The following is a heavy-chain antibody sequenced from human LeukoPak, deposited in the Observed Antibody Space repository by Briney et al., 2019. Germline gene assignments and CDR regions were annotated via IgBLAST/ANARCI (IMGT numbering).Heavy chain of an antibody. D-gene: IGHD3-22*01. CDR2: IRSKAYGGTT. CDR3: TRARDTYDSSGYYSYSGYYFDY. V-gene: IGHV3-49*03. CDR1: GFTFGDYA. Sequence: PWRSLRLSCTASGFTFGDYAMSWFRQAPGKGLEWVGFIRSKAYGGTTEYAASVKGRFTISRDDSKSIAYLQMNSLKTEDTAVYYCTRARDTYDSSGYYSYSGYYFDYWGQGTLVTVSS. J-gene: IGHJ4*02.